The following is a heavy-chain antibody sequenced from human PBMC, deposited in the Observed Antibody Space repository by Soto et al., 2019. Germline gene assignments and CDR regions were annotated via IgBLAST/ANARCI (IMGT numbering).Heavy chain of an antibody. V-gene: IGHV4-31*03. CDR2: IYYSGST. CDR3: ARHSNRNYGLYYFDY. D-gene: IGHD4-4*01. CDR1: GGSISSGGYY. Sequence: SETLSLTCTVSGGSISSGGYYWSWIRQHPGKGLEWIGYIYYSGSTNYNPSLKSRVTISVDTSKNQFSLKLSSVTAADTAVYYCARHSNRNYGLYYFDYWGLGALVPVSS. J-gene: IGHJ4*02.